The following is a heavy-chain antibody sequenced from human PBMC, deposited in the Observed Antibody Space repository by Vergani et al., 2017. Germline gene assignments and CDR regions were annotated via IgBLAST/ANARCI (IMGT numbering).Heavy chain of an antibody. CDR2: IYYSGST. CDR1: VGSISSYY. CDR3: ARRYYDSSGYPIDI. J-gene: IGHJ3*02. Sequence: QVQLQESGPGLVKPSETLSLTCTVSVGSISSYYWSWIRQPPGKGLEWIGYIYYSGSTNYNPSLKSRVTISVDTSKNQFSLKLSSVTAADTAVYYCARRYYDSSGYPIDIWGQGTMVTVSS. V-gene: IGHV4-59*08. D-gene: IGHD3-22*01.